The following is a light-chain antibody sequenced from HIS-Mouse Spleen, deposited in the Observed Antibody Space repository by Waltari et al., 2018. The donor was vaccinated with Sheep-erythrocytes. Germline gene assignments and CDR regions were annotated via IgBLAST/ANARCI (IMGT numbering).Light chain of an antibody. V-gene: IGLV2-8*01. CDR1: SSDVGGYNH. CDR3: SSYAGSNNWV. CDR2: EVS. J-gene: IGLJ3*02. Sequence: QSALTQPPSASGSPGQSVTISCPGTSSDVGGYNHFPGYQQHPGKAPKPMIYEVSKRPSGVPDRFSGSKSGNTASLTVSGLQAEDEADYYCSSYAGSNNWVFGGGTKLTVL.